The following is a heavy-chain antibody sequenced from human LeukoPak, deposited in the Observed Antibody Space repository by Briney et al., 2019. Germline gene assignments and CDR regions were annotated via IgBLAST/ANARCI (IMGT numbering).Heavy chain of an antibody. CDR2: ISYDGSNK. V-gene: IGHV3-30-3*01. CDR3: ARDGPRVDY. J-gene: IGHJ4*02. CDR1: GFTFSSYA. Sequence: GGSLRLSCAASGFTFSSYAMHWVRQAPGKGLEWVAVISYDGSNKYYADSVKGRFTISRDNAKNSLYLQMNSLRAEDTAVYYCARDGPRVDYWGQGTLVTVSS.